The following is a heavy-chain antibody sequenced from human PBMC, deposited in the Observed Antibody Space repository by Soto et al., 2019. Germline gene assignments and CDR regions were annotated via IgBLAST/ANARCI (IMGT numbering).Heavy chain of an antibody. CDR1: GGSLSGYC. CDR2: VDHSGST. V-gene: IGHV4-34*01. J-gene: IGHJ1*01. D-gene: IGHD6-13*01. CDR3: ARGRQAPSSRRDVD. Sequence: SETLCLTCAVYGGSLSGYCWSGIRQPPGKGLEWIGEVDHSGSTNYNPSLKSRVTISVDTSKNQFSLKLSSVTAADTAVYYCARGRQAPSSRRDVDWGQGTLVTVS.